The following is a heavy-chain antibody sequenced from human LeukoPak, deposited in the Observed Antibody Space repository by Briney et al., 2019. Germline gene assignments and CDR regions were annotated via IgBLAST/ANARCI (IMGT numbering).Heavy chain of an antibody. Sequence: ASVKVSCKASGYTFTGYSMHWVRQAPGQGLEWMGWINPNSGGTNYAQKFQGRDTMTRDTSISTAYMELSRLRSDDTAVYYCARERYSGKGHDAFDIWGQGTMVTVSS. J-gene: IGHJ3*02. D-gene: IGHD5-12*01. CDR1: GYTFTGYS. CDR3: ARERYSGKGHDAFDI. V-gene: IGHV1-2*02. CDR2: INPNSGGT.